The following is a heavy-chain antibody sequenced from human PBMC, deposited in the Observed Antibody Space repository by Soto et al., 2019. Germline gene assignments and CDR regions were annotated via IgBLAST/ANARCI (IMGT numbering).Heavy chain of an antibody. CDR2: ISAYNGNT. D-gene: IGHD6-13*01. CDR1: GYTFTSYG. J-gene: IGHJ6*02. V-gene: IGHV1-18*01. Sequence: ASVKVSCKASGYTFTSYGISWVGQAPGQGLEWMGWISAYNGNTNYAQKLQGRVTMTTDTSTSTAYMELRSLRSDDTAVYYCARDRVAAAAVSYYYGMDVWGQGTTVTVSS. CDR3: ARDRVAAAAVSYYYGMDV.